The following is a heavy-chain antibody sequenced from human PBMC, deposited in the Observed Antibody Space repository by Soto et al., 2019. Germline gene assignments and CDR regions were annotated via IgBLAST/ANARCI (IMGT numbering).Heavy chain of an antibody. J-gene: IGHJ6*02. Sequence: PGGSLRLSCAASGFTFSSYAMHWVRQAPGKGLEWVAVISYDGSNKYYADSVKGRFTISRDNSKNTLYLQMNSLRAEDTAVYYCARSIAAAAHYYYGMDVWGQGTKVTVSS. D-gene: IGHD6-13*01. CDR2: ISYDGSNK. V-gene: IGHV3-30-3*01. CDR1: GFTFSSYA. CDR3: ARSIAAAAHYYYGMDV.